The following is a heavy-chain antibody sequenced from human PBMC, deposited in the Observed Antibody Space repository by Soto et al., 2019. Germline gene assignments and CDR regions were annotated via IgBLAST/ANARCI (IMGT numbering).Heavy chain of an antibody. CDR3: ARDGGYGDSTDY. Sequence: QVQLQESGPGLVKPSETLSLTCTVSGGSVSSGSYYWSWIRQPPGKGLEWIGYIYYSGSTNYNPSLKSRVTISVDTSKNQFSLKLSSVTAADTAMYYCARDGGYGDSTDYWGQGTLVTVSS. CDR1: GGSVSSGSYY. J-gene: IGHJ4*02. D-gene: IGHD4-17*01. V-gene: IGHV4-61*01. CDR2: IYYSGST.